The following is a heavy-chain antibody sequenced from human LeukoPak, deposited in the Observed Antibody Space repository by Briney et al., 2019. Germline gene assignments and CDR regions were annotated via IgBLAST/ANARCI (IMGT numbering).Heavy chain of an antibody. CDR3: ASGRLRYFDWLLGSFDY. Sequence: GSLRLSCAASGFTFTSYSMNWVRQAPGKGLEWIGSIYYSGSTYYNPSLKSRVTISVDTSKNQFSLKLSSVTAADTAVYYCASGRLRYFDWLLGSFDYWGQGTLVTVSS. V-gene: IGHV4-59*05. CDR1: GFTFTSYSMN. D-gene: IGHD3-9*01. CDR2: IYYSGST. J-gene: IGHJ4*02.